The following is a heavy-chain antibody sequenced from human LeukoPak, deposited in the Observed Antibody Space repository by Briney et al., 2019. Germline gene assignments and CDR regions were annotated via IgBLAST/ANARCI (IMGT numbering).Heavy chain of an antibody. CDR2: IRSKAYGGTT. CDR1: GFTFGDYA. Sequence: GRSLRLSCTASGFTFGDYAMSWFSQAPGKGLEWVGFIRSKAYGGTTEYAASVKGRFTISRDDSKSIAYLQMNSLKTEDTAVYYCTRDPIYYDSSGYADAFDIWGQGTMVTVSS. V-gene: IGHV3-49*03. CDR3: TRDPIYYDSSGYADAFDI. D-gene: IGHD3-22*01. J-gene: IGHJ3*02.